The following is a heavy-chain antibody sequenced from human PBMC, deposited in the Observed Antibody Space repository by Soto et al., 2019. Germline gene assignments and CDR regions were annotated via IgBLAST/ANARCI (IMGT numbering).Heavy chain of an antibody. Sequence: PSETLSLTCTVSSGSINNCYWSWIRQPPGKGLEFIGYIYYAGTTTYNPSLKSRVTISVDTSKNQFSLKLSSVTAADTAVYYCARLGGYYQALDSWGQGTLVTVS. CDR1: SGSINNCY. CDR3: ARLGGYYQALDS. V-gene: IGHV4-59*08. D-gene: IGHD3-22*01. J-gene: IGHJ4*02. CDR2: IYYAGTT.